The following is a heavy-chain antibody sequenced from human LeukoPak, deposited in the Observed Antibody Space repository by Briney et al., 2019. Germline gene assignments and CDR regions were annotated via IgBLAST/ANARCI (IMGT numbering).Heavy chain of an antibody. J-gene: IGHJ3*02. V-gene: IGHV3-9*01. Sequence: GGSLGLSCAASGFTFYDYAMHWVRHAPGKGLEWVSGISWNSGSIDYADSVKGRFTISRDNAKNSLYLQMNSLRAEDTALYYCAKGGFGVVTVEAFDIWGQGTMVTVAS. CDR2: ISWNSGSI. CDR3: AKGGFGVVTVEAFDI. CDR1: GFTFYDYA. D-gene: IGHD3-3*01.